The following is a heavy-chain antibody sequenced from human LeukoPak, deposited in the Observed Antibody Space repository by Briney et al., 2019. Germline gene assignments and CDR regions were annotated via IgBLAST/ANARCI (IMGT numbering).Heavy chain of an antibody. CDR2: FDPEDGET. Sequence: GGSVKVSCKVSGYTLSEVSMHWVRQAPGKGLEWMGGFDPEDGETIYAQKFQGRVTMTEDTSTDTAYMELTSLRSEDTAVYYCARGFPPRRNYDSSGYYSYYFDYWGQGTLVTVSS. D-gene: IGHD3-22*01. CDR3: ARGFPPRRNYDSSGYYSYYFDY. CDR1: GYTLSEVS. J-gene: IGHJ4*02. V-gene: IGHV1-24*01.